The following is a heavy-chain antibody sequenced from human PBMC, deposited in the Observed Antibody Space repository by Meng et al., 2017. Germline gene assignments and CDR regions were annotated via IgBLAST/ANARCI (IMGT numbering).Heavy chain of an antibody. CDR2: INTNTGNP. V-gene: IGHV7-4-1*02. D-gene: IGHD3-22*01. CDR1: GYTFTSYA. J-gene: IGHJ4*02. CDR3: ARRYYYDSSGYYFYVFGY. Sequence: GQDVECGSASKKTGASVKVSCKASGYTFTSYAMNWVRQGPGQGLEWMGWINTNTGNPTYAQGFTGRFVLSLDTSVSTAYLQISSLKAEDTAVYYCARRYYYDSSGYYFYVFGYWGQGTLVTVSS.